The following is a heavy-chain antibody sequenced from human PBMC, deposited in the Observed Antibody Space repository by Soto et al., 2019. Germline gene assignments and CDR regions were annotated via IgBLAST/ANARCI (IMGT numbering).Heavy chain of an antibody. V-gene: IGHV3-30*18. J-gene: IGHJ6*02. D-gene: IGHD4-17*01. CDR2: ISYDGSHK. Sequence: QVQLVESGGGVVQPGRPLRLSCAASGLTFSNYGMHWVRQAPGKGLEWVASISYDGSHKYYADSVKGRCTISRDNSKNTLYLQLNSLRAEDTAVYYCAKAYGTVTTDYYYGMDVWGQGTTVTVSS. CDR1: GLTFSNYG. CDR3: AKAYGTVTTDYYYGMDV.